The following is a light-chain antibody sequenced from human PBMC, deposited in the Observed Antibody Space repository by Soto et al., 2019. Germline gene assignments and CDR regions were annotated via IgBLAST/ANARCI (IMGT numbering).Light chain of an antibody. CDR1: SSDVGSYNL. CDR2: EGS. V-gene: IGLV2-23*03. J-gene: IGLJ1*01. CDR3: CSYAGSRTFYV. Sequence: QSVLTQPASVSGSPGQSITISCTGTSSDVGSYNLVSWYQQHPGKAPKLMIYEGSKRPSGVSNRFSGSNSGNTASLTISGLQAEDEADYYCCSYAGSRTFYVFGTGTKVTV.